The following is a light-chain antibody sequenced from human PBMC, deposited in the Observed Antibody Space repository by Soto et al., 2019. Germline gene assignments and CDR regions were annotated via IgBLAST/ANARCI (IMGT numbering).Light chain of an antibody. CDR2: DVS. Sequence: QSALTQPRSVSGSPGQSVTISCTGTSSDVGGYNSVSWYQQHPGKAPKLMIYDVSKRPSGVPDRFSGSKSGNTASLTISGLQAEDEADYYCCSYAGSYSLVFGGGTKLT. J-gene: IGLJ2*01. V-gene: IGLV2-11*01. CDR3: CSYAGSYSLV. CDR1: SSDVGGYNS.